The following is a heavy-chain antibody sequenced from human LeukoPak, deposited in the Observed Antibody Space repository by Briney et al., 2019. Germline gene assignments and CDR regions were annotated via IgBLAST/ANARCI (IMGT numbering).Heavy chain of an antibody. CDR1: GYTFTGYY. CDR2: INPNSGGT. D-gene: IGHD3-16*01. J-gene: IGHJ4*02. CDR3: ARLRGNDYWDY. Sequence: ASVKVSCKASGYTFTGYYIHWVRQAPGPGLEWMGWINPNSGGTNYAQKFQGRVTMTRDTSISTAYMELSRLRSDDTAVYYCARLRGNDYWDYWGQGTLVTVSS. V-gene: IGHV1-2*02.